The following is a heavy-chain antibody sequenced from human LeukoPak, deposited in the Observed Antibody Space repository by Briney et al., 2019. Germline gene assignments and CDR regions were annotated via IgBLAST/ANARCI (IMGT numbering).Heavy chain of an antibody. J-gene: IGHJ4*02. CDR3: ANFGPGYSYGRDFDH. V-gene: IGHV1-46*01. D-gene: IGHD5-18*01. Sequence: GASVKISCKASGYTFTSNYMHWVRQAPGQGLEWRGIINPSGGSTSYAQKFQDKITMTRDTSTSTVYMELSSLRSEDTAVYYCANFGPGYSYGRDFDHWGQGTLVTVSS. CDR1: GYTFTSNY. CDR2: INPSGGST.